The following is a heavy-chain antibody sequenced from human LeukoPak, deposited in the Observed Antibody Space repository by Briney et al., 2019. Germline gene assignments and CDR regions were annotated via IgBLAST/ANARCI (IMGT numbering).Heavy chain of an antibody. D-gene: IGHD5-12*01. CDR2: ISGDGRST. Sequence: GGSLRLSCAASEFTFSSYWMHWVRQAPGKGLVWVSRISGDGRSTSYADSVKGRFTISRDNAKNTMYLQMNSLRAEDTALYHCARDPSGYDWGGSDDYWGQGTLVTVSS. J-gene: IGHJ4*02. V-gene: IGHV3-74*01. CDR1: EFTFSSYW. CDR3: ARDPSGYDWGGSDDY.